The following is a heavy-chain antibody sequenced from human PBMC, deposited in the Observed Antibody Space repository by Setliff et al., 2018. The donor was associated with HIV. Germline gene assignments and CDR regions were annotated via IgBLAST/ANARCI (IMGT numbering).Heavy chain of an antibody. J-gene: IGHJ6*03. CDR3: ARGPRPVDVDYYYMDV. CDR2: IYFTGSS. Sequence: SETLSLTCTVSGGSISSSSYYWGWIRQPPGKGLEWIGSIYFTGSSDNNPSLKSRVTLSVDTSKHQFSLKLSSVTAADTAVYYCARGPRPVDVDYYYMDVWGKGTTVTVSS. V-gene: IGHV4-39*07. CDR1: GGSISSSSYY.